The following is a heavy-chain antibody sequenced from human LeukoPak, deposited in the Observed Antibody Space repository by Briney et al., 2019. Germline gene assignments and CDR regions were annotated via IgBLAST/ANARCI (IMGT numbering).Heavy chain of an antibody. D-gene: IGHD5-18*01. CDR3: ASPYSYGPVAAFDI. CDR2: IYYSEST. J-gene: IGHJ3*02. Sequence: SETLSLTCTVSGGSISSSSSYWGWIRQPPGKGLEWIGSIYYSESTYYNPSLKSRVTISVDTSKNQFSLKLSSVTAADTAVYYCASPYSYGPVAAFDIRGQGTMVTVSS. CDR1: GGSISSSSSY. V-gene: IGHV4-39*01.